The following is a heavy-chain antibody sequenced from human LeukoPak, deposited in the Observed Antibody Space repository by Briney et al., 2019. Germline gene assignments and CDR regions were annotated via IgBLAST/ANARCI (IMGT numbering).Heavy chain of an antibody. CDR3: AKSPPVKWELPHYFDY. Sequence: PGGSLRLSCAASGFTFSSYAMSWVRQAPGKGLEWVSAISGSGGSTYYADSVKGRFTISRDNSKNTLYLQVNSLRAEDTAVYYCAKSPPVKWELPHYFDYWGQGTLVTVSS. CDR2: ISGSGGST. J-gene: IGHJ4*02. CDR1: GFTFSSYA. V-gene: IGHV3-23*01. D-gene: IGHD1-26*01.